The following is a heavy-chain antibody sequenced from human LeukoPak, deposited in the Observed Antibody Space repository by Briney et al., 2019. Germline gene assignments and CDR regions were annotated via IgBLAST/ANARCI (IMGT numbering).Heavy chain of an antibody. J-gene: IGHJ3*02. CDR3: ARDPTMTPSGDAFDI. D-gene: IGHD3-22*01. V-gene: IGHV4-4*07. CDR1: GGSISSYY. Sequence: SETLSLTCTVSGGSISSYYWSWIRQPAGKGLEWIGRIYTSGSTNYNPSLKSRVTMSVDPSKNQFSLKLSSVTAADTAVYYCARDPTMTPSGDAFDIWGQGTMVTVSS. CDR2: IYTSGST.